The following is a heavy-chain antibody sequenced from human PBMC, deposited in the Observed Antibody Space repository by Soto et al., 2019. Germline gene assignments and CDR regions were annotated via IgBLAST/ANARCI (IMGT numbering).Heavy chain of an antibody. V-gene: IGHV4-31*03. CDR1: GGSITSGDSY. Sequence: PSETLSLTCTVSGGSITSGDSYWTWIRQHPGKGLEWIAYIYYSATTAYNPSLRNRVSISLDTSNNQFSLTVNSVTAADTAVYNCAREGYNYNGMDVWGPGTTVTVSS. CDR2: IYYSATT. CDR3: AREGYNYNGMDV. J-gene: IGHJ6*02.